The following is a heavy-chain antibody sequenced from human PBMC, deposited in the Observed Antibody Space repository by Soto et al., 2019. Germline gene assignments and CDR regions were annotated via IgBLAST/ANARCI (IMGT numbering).Heavy chain of an antibody. CDR2: IYYSGST. D-gene: IGHD3-22*01. V-gene: IGHV4-39*01. CDR3: ARLPRLNYYDSSGSEFGP. Sequence: SETLSLTCTVSGGSISSSSYYWGWIRQPPGKGLEWIGSIYYSGSTYYNPSLKSRVTISVDTSKNQFSLKLSSVTAADTAVYYCARLPRLNYYDSSGSEFGPWGQGTLVTVSS. J-gene: IGHJ5*02. CDR1: GGSISSSSYY.